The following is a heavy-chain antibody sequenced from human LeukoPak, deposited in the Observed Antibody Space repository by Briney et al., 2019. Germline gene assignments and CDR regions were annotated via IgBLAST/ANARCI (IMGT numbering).Heavy chain of an antibody. CDR2: ISGSGGST. CDR1: GFTFSSYA. D-gene: IGHD6-13*01. CDR3: ARSVGGSSWSPLYY. Sequence: QSGGSLRLSCAASGFTFSSYAMSWDRQAPGKGLEWVSAISGSGGSTYYADSVKGRFTISRDNSKNTLYLQMNSLRAEDTAVYYCARSVGGSSWSPLYYWGQGALVTVSS. J-gene: IGHJ4*02. V-gene: IGHV3-23*01.